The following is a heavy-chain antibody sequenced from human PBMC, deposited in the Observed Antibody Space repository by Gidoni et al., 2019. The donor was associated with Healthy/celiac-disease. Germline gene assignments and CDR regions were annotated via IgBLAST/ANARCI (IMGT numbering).Heavy chain of an antibody. CDR1: GFTFSDYY. D-gene: IGHD2-15*01. Sequence: QVQLVESGGGLVKPGGSLRLSCAASGFTFSDYYMSWIRQAPGKGLEWVSYISSSSSYTNYTDSVKGRFTISRDNAKNSLYLQMNSLRAEDTAVYYCAGGGCSGGSCSFDYWGQGTLVTVSS. J-gene: IGHJ4*02. V-gene: IGHV3-11*05. CDR2: ISSSSSYT. CDR3: AGGGCSGGSCSFDY.